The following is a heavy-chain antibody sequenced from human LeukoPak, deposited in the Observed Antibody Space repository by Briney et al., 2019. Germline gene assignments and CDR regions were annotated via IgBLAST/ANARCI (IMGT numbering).Heavy chain of an antibody. Sequence: PGGSLRLSCAGSGFTFSNSGMNWVCQAPGKGLEWVSYISSSSSTIYYADSVKGRFTISRDNAENSLFLQMSSLRDEDTAVYYCARIRSGYYSDYWGQGTLVTVSS. CDR3: ARIRSGYYSDY. CDR1: GFTFSNSG. CDR2: ISSSSSTI. V-gene: IGHV3-48*02. J-gene: IGHJ4*02. D-gene: IGHD3-22*01.